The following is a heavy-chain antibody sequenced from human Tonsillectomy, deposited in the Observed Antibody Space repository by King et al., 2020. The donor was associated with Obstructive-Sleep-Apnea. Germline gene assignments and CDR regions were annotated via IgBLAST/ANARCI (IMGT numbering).Heavy chain of an antibody. CDR1: VGSISSSNW. V-gene: IGHV4-4*02. CDR2: IYHSGST. Sequence: VQLQESGPGLVKPSGTLSLTCAVSVGSISSSNWWSWVRQPPGKGLEWIGEIYHSGSTNYNPSLKSRVTISVDKSKNQFSLKLSSVTAADTAVYYCAKDGDDILTGFGFFDYWGQGTLVTVSS. J-gene: IGHJ4*02. D-gene: IGHD3-9*01. CDR3: AKDGDDILTGFGFFDY.